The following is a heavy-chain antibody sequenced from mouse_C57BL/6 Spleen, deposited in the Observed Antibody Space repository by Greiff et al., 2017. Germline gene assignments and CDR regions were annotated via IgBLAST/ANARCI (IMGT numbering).Heavy chain of an antibody. V-gene: IGHV5-9-1*02. CDR2: ISSCGDYL. CDR3: TRDRTYYDYDWFAY. CDR1: GFTFSSYA. J-gene: IGHJ3*01. D-gene: IGHD2-4*01. Sequence: EVQGVESGEGLVKPGGSLKLSCAASGFTFSSYAMSWVRQTPQRRLEWVAYISSCGDYLYYADTVKGRFTISRDHARNTLYLQMSSLKSEDTAMYYCTRDRTYYDYDWFAYWGQGTLVTVSA.